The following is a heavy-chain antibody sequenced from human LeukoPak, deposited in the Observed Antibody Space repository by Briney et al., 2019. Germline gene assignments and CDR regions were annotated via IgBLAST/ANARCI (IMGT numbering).Heavy chain of an antibody. D-gene: IGHD6-13*01. CDR1: GGSVSSGSYY. Sequence: SETLSLTCTVSGGSVSSGSYYWSWIRQPPGKGLEWIGYIYYSGSTNYNPSLKSRVTISVDTSKNQFSLKLSFVTAADTAVYYCATTERYSSSWYVGNYWYFDLWGRGTLVAVSS. CDR3: ATTERYSSSWYVGNYWYFDL. J-gene: IGHJ2*01. V-gene: IGHV4-61*01. CDR2: IYYSGST.